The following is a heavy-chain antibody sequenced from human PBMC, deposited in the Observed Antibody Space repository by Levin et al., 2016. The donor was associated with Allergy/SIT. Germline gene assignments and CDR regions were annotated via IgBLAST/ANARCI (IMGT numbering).Heavy chain of an antibody. J-gene: IGHJ4*02. CDR2: IYSGGST. Sequence: VRQAPGKGLEWVSVIYSGGSTYYADSVKGRFTISRDNSKNTLYLQMNSLRAEDTAVYYCARSRSGSPFDYWGQGTLVTVSS. V-gene: IGHV3-53*01. CDR3: ARSRSGSPFDY. D-gene: IGHD1-26*01.